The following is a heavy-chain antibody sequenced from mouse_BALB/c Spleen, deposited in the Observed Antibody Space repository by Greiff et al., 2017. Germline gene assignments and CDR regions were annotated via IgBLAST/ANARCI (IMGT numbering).Heavy chain of an antibody. D-gene: IGHD2-1*01. V-gene: IGHV1S29*02. CDR2: IYPYNGGT. Sequence: VQLKQSGPELVKTGASVKISCKASGYTFTDYNMHWVKQSHGKSLEWIGYIYPYNGGTGYNQKFKSKATLTVDNSSSTAYMELRSLTSEDSAVYYCARGSSTMPWYFDVWGAGTTVTVSS. J-gene: IGHJ1*01. CDR3: ARGSSTMPWYFDV. CDR1: GYTFTDYN.